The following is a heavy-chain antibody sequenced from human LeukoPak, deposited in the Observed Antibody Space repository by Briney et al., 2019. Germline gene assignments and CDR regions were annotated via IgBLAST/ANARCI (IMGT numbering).Heavy chain of an antibody. CDR3: VRGHYYDSSGPH. CDR2: ISSRGSTM. V-gene: IGHV3-48*04. Sequence: RGCPRLSCAASGFTFSSDSMNSVRQAPGKRLEWGSYISSRGSTMYYADSVKGRFTISSDNAKNSLYLQMNSLRAEDTAVYYCVRGHYYDSSGPHWGQGTQVTVSS. D-gene: IGHD3-22*01. J-gene: IGHJ4*02. CDR1: GFTFSSDS.